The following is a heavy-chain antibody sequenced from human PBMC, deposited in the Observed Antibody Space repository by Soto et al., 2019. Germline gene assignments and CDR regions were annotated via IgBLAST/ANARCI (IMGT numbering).Heavy chain of an antibody. CDR1: GFPFSFYS. D-gene: IGHD3-10*01. V-gene: IGHV3-48*01. J-gene: IGHJ6*02. CDR3: AKVYGSGSHGMDV. CDR2: ITSTSSAI. Sequence: GGSQRLSCAASGFPFSFYSMNWVRQAPGKGLEWISYITSTSSAINYADSVKGRFTISRDNSKNTLYLQMNSLRAEDTAVYYCAKVYGSGSHGMDVWGQGTTVTVSS.